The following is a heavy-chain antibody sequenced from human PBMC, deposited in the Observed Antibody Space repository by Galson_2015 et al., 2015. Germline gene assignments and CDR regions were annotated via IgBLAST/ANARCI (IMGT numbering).Heavy chain of an antibody. V-gene: IGHV3-48*02. CDR1: GFTFSSYT. J-gene: IGHJ4*02. D-gene: IGHD1-26*01. Sequence: SLRLSCAASGFTFSSYTISWVRQAPGKGLEWVSYISSSSATIYYADSVKGRFTISRDNAKNSLYLQMNSLRDEDTAVYYCARDPWRGSYKVFYFDYWGQGTLVTVYS. CDR3: ARDPWRGSYKVFYFDY. CDR2: ISSSSATI.